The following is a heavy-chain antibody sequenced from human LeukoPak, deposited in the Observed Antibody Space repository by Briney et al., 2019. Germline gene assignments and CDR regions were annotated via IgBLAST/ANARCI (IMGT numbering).Heavy chain of an antibody. CDR1: GLTFSDYA. CDR3: AKDYSDSRVADVFFEY. J-gene: IGHJ4*02. Sequence: GGSLRLSCAASGLTFSDYAMSWFRQAPGKGLEWVSGITSGFTPHYADSVRGRFTISRDNSKNTFHLQLNSLRAEDTAVYYCAKDYSDSRVADVFFEYWGQGTLVTVSS. D-gene: IGHD2-15*01. CDR2: ITSGFTP. V-gene: IGHV3-23*01.